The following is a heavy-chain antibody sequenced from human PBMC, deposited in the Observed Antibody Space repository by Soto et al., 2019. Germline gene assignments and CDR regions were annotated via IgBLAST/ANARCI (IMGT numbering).Heavy chain of an antibody. CDR3: AKDRVSSGGYYYDSSGYSGSWDFDY. D-gene: IGHD3-22*01. CDR1: GFTFSSYA. CDR2: ISGSGGST. V-gene: IGHV3-23*01. Sequence: GGSLRLSCASSGFTFSSYAMSLVRQAPGKGLEWVSAISGSGGSTYYADSVKGRFTISRDNSKNTLYLQMNSLRAEDTAVYYCAKDRVSSGGYYYDSSGYSGSWDFDYWGQGTLVTVSS. J-gene: IGHJ4*02.